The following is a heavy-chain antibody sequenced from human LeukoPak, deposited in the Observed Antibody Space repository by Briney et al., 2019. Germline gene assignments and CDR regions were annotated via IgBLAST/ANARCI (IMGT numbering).Heavy chain of an antibody. Sequence: GGSLKLSCAASGFTFVGSAMHWVRQASGKGLEWIGRINTKANNYATAYAASVKGRLTISRDDSKNTAFLQMNSLQTEDTAVYYCTRQFHSSGWYFTFAYWGQGTLVTVSS. D-gene: IGHD6-19*01. CDR2: INTKANNYAT. CDR3: TRQFHSSGWYFTFAY. V-gene: IGHV3-73*01. J-gene: IGHJ4*02. CDR1: GFTFVGSA.